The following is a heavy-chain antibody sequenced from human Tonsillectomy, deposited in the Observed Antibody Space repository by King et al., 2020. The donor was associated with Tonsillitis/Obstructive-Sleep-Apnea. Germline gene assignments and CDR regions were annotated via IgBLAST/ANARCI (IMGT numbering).Heavy chain of an antibody. CDR1: GYSFVSYW. CDR3: ARQLYGSGSYYNGDAFDI. D-gene: IGHD3-10*01. Sequence: VQLVESGEEVKKPGESLKISCEASGYSFVSYWIGWVRQMPGKGLEWMGIIFPGDSVTSYSPSFQGQVTISADKSITTAYLQWSSLKASDTAMYYCARQLYGSGSYYNGDAFDIWGQGTMVTVSS. V-gene: IGHV5-51*01. CDR2: IFPGDSVT. J-gene: IGHJ3*02.